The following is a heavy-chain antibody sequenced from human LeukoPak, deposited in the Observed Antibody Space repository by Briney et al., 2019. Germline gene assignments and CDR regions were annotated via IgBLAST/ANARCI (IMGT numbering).Heavy chain of an antibody. CDR1: GGSVSSGGYY. CDR3: TXXXXXXXXQXXSGYSPEGFDP. CDR2: MHTSGSI. Sequence: PSQTLSLTCTVSGGSVSSGGYYWTWIRQYPGKGLEWIGYMHTSGSILYNLSLKSRVTISINTSKNQVILRLSSVTAADTAVYYCTXXXXXXXXQXXSGYSPEGFDPWGQGTLVTVSS. V-gene: IGHV4-31*03. D-gene: IGHD3-22*01. J-gene: IGHJ5*02.